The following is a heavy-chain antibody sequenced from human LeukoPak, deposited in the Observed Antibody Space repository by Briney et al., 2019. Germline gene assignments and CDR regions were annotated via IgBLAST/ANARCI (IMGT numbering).Heavy chain of an antibody. V-gene: IGHV3-49*03. Sequence: GGSLRLSCAASGFTFSSYWMSWFRQAPGKGLEWVGFIRSKAYGGTTEYAASVKGRFTISRDDSKSIAYLQMNSLKTEDTAVYYCTRVSPHTVLMDYWGQGTLVTVSS. CDR3: TRVSPHTVLMDY. D-gene: IGHD4-11*01. CDR2: IRSKAYGGTT. CDR1: GFTFSSYW. J-gene: IGHJ4*02.